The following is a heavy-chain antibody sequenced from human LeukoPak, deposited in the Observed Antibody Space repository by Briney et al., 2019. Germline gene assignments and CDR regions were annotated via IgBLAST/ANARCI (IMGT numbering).Heavy chain of an antibody. CDR3: AQNSGGSFV. D-gene: IGHD2-15*01. J-gene: IGHJ4*02. V-gene: IGHV4-30-4*01. CDR2: IYYSGST. Sequence: PSETLSLTCTVSVGSISSGDYYWSWIRQPPGKGLEWMGYIYYSGSTYYKPPLKSRVSLSVATSTNQLPLKLSSVTAADTAVYYCAQNSGGSFVWGQGTLVTVSS. CDR1: VGSISSGDYY.